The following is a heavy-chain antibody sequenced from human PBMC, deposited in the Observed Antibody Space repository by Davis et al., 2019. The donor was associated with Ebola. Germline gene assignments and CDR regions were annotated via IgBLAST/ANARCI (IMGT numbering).Heavy chain of an antibody. CDR3: ARDPALGYSYGIDY. V-gene: IGHV1-46*01. CDR2: INPSGGST. CDR1: GYTFTSYY. D-gene: IGHD5-18*01. J-gene: IGHJ4*02. Sequence: AASVKVSCKASGYTFTSYYMHWVRQAPGQGLEWMGIINPSGGSTSYAQKFQGRVTMTEDTSTDTAYMELSRLRSDDTVVYYCARDPALGYSYGIDYWGQGTLVTVSS.